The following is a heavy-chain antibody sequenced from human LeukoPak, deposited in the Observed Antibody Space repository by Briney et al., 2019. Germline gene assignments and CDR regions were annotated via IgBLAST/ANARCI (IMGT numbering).Heavy chain of an antibody. CDR1: GFTFSSYA. CDR2: ISGSGGST. Sequence: GGSLRLSCAASGFTFSSYAMSWVRQAPGKGLEWVSAISGSGGSTYYADSVKGRFTISGDNSKNTLYLQMNSLRAEDTAVYYCARWFGEAHFDYWGQGTLVTVSS. V-gene: IGHV3-23*01. CDR3: ARWFGEAHFDY. D-gene: IGHD3-10*01. J-gene: IGHJ4*02.